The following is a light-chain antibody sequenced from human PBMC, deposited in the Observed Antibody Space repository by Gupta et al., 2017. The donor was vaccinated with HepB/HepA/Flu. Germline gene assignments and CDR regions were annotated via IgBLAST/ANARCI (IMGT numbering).Light chain of an antibody. CDR1: NIGSKS. J-gene: IGLJ1*01. CDR3: QVSDRSSDNRV. CDR2: DDS. Sequence: SYVLPQPPSASAAPVKTARITCWGNNIGSKSVHWYQQKPVQTPVLLVYDDSDRRSAIPERFSGANYGSTATLTISRVEAGDEADYYYQVSDRSSDNRVFGSGTKVTVL. V-gene: IGLV3-21*03.